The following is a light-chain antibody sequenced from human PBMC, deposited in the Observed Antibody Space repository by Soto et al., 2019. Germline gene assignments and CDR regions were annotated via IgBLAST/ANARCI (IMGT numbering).Light chain of an antibody. Sequence: DIQMTQSPSTLSASVGDRVTITCRASQRISSWLAWYQQKPGKAPKLLIHGASSLESGVPSRFSGSGSGTEFALTISSLQPDDFATYYCQQYNSYSLWTFGQGTKVEIK. CDR1: QRISSW. CDR3: QQYNSYSLWT. CDR2: GAS. V-gene: IGKV1-5*01. J-gene: IGKJ1*01.